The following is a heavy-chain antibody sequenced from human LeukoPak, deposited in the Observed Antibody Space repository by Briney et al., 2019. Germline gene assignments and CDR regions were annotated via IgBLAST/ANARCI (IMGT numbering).Heavy chain of an antibody. CDR2: INPNSGGT. J-gene: IGHJ4*02. CDR1: GYTFTGYY. CDR3: ASAYFASGVNPDY. D-gene: IGHD3-10*01. Sequence: ASVNVSCKASGYTFTGYYIHWVRQAPGQGLEWMGWINPNSGGTNSAQKFQGRVTMTRDTSISTAYMELSTLRSDDTAVYYCASAYFASGVNPDYWGQGTLVTVSS. V-gene: IGHV1-2*02.